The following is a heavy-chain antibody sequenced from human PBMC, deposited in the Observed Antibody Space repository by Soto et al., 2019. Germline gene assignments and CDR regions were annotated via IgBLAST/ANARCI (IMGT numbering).Heavy chain of an antibody. D-gene: IGHD6-13*01. V-gene: IGHV3-33*01. CDR1: GFTFSSYG. CDR2: IWYDGSNK. J-gene: IGHJ6*03. Sequence: GGSLRLSCAASGFTFSSYGMHWVRQAPGKGLEWVAVIWYDGSNKYYADSVKGRFTISRDNSKNTLYLQMNSLRAEDTAVYYCARVAAAGTYYYYYMDVWGKGTTVTVSS. CDR3: ARVAAAGTYYYYYMDV.